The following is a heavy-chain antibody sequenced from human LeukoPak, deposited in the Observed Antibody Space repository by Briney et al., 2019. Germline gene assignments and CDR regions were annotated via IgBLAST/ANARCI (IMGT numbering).Heavy chain of an antibody. CDR2: ISGSGGST. CDR3: AKSSYYDASGYYREYYFDS. Sequence: GGSLRLSCVPSGFSFSNYAMSWVRQAPGKGLEWVSSISGSGGSTHYVDSVKGRFTVSRDKTKNTLYLQMNSLRAEDTAVYYCAKSSYYDASGYYREYYFDSWGQGTLVTVSS. J-gene: IGHJ4*02. V-gene: IGHV3-23*01. CDR1: GFSFSNYA. D-gene: IGHD3-22*01.